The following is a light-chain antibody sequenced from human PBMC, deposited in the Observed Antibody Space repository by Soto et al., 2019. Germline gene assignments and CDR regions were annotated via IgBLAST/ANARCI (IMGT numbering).Light chain of an antibody. CDR1: QSISSN. CDR3: QQYQDWPPLT. V-gene: IGKV3-15*01. CDR2: GAT. J-gene: IGKJ4*01. Sequence: EIVMTQSPATLSVFPGERATLSCRASQSISSNLAWYQHKPGQAPRLLILGATTRATAIQARFSGSGSGTEYTLTISRLQSEDFAVYYCQQYQDWPPLTFGGGTKVEIK.